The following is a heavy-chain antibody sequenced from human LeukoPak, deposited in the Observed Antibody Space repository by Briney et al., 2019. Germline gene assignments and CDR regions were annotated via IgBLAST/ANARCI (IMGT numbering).Heavy chain of an antibody. CDR3: AKSGGSITMIVGS. J-gene: IGHJ4*02. D-gene: IGHD3-22*01. V-gene: IGHV3-30*18. CDR1: GFTFSSYG. CDR2: ISYDGSNK. Sequence: PGGSLRLSCAASGFTFSSYGMHWVRQAPGKGLEWVAVISYDGSNKYYADSVKGRFTISRDNSKNTLYLQMNSLRAEDTAVYYCAKSGGSITMIVGSWGQGTLVTVSS.